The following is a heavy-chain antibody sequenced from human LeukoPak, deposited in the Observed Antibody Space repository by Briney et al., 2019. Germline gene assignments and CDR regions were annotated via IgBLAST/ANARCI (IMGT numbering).Heavy chain of an antibody. D-gene: IGHD3-22*01. V-gene: IGHV4-4*02. CDR1: GGSISSSNW. Sequence: SGTLSLTCAVSGGSISSSNWWSWVRQPPGKGLEWIGEIYHSGSTNYNPSLKSRVTISVDKSKNQFSLKLSSVTAADTAVYYCARVHLAGYYDSSGYYARSRAFDIWGQGTMVTVSS. CDR3: ARVHLAGYYDSSGYYARSRAFDI. CDR2: IYHSGST. J-gene: IGHJ3*02.